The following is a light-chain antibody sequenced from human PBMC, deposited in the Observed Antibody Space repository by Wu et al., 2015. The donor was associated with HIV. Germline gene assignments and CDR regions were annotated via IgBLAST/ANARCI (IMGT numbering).Light chain of an antibody. J-gene: IGKJ4*01. CDR1: QSVSRSY. CDR3: QLYGTSPQVT. Sequence: TVLTQFPGTLSLSPGERATLSCRASQSVSRSYLAWYQQKPGQAPRLLIYGASSRATGIPDRFSGSGSGTDFTLTISRLEPEDFAVYYCQLYGTSPQVTFGGGTKVEIK. V-gene: IGKV3-20*01. CDR2: GAS.